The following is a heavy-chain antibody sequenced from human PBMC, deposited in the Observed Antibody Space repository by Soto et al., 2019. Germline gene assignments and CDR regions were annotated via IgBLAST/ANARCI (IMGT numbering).Heavy chain of an antibody. CDR2: INPNNGNT. Sequence: GASVKVSCKASGYTFTSYYMHWVRQAPGQGLEWMGRINPNNGNTSYAQKFQGRVTMTRDTSTSTAYMELRSLRSDDTAVYYCARGVGIVVVVADAFDIWGQGTMVTVSS. V-gene: IGHV1-46*01. CDR1: GYTFTSYY. J-gene: IGHJ3*02. CDR3: ARGVGIVVVVADAFDI. D-gene: IGHD2-15*01.